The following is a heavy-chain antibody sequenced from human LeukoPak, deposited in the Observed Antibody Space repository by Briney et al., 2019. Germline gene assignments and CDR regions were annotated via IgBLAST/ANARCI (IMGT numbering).Heavy chain of an antibody. CDR3: VNLGYSD. CDR1: GFSFSADW. J-gene: IGHJ4*02. D-gene: IGHD1-26*01. Sequence: PGGSLRLSCEASGFSFSADWMTWVRQAPGKGLEWVATIKNDGSDKYYVDSVKGRFTLSRDNAKNLVYLQMNSLRVEDTAVYYCVNLGYSDGGQGTLVTVSS. CDR2: IKNDGSDK. V-gene: IGHV3-7*01.